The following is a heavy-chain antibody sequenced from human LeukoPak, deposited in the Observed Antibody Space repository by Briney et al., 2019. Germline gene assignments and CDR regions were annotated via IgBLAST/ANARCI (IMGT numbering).Heavy chain of an antibody. CDR3: AKGRTYYDDY. J-gene: IGHJ4*02. Sequence: GGSLRLSCAASGFTFSSYGMHWVRQAPGKGLEWVAFIRYDGSNKCYADSVKGRFTISRDNSKNTLYLQMNSLRAEDTAVYYCAKGRTYYDDYWGQGTLVTVSS. D-gene: IGHD3-3*01. CDR1: GFTFSSYG. V-gene: IGHV3-30*02. CDR2: IRYDGSNK.